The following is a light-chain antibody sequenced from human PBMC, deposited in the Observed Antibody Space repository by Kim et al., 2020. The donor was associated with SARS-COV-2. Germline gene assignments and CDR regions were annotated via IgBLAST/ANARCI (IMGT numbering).Light chain of an antibody. CDR3: NTRDSSGNGL. Sequence: DLRRTVRITVQGDSHKRYYATWYQEKPGQAAVLVMNNQHSRPSGSPDRFAGSSSGNTASFTITGAQAEDEADYYCNTRDSSGNGLFGGGTQLTVL. CDR1: SHKRYY. V-gene: IGLV3-19*01. J-gene: IGLJ2*01. CDR2: NQH.